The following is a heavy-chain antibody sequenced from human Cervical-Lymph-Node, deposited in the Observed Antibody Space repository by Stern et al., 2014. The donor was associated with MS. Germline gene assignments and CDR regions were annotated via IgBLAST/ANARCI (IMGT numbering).Heavy chain of an antibody. CDR2: IRSKASGGAT. J-gene: IGHJ4*02. V-gene: IGHV3-49*05. CDR3: TRRTDLCDY. Sequence: EVQLGESGGCLVKPGRSLRLSCTASGFTFGGFAMTWFRQAPGKGLEWVGFIRSKASGGATEYAASVKGRFIISRDDSKSIAYLQMNSLKTEDTAVYYCTRRTDLCDYWGQGTLVTVSS. CDR1: GFTFGGFA. D-gene: IGHD3-16*01.